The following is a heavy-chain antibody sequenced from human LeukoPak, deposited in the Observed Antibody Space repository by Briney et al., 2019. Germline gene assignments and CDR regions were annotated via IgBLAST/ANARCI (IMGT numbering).Heavy chain of an antibody. Sequence: ASVRVSFKVSGYTLTELSMHWVRQAPGKGLEWMGGFDPEDGETIYAQKFQGRVTMTEDTSTDTAYMELSSLRSEDTAVYYCATNIVVVPAARNDAFDIWGQGTMVTVSS. CDR1: GYTLTELS. CDR3: ATNIVVVPAARNDAFDI. J-gene: IGHJ3*02. CDR2: FDPEDGET. D-gene: IGHD2-2*01. V-gene: IGHV1-24*01.